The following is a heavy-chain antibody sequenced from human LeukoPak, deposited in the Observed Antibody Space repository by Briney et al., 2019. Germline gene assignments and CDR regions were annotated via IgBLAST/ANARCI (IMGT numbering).Heavy chain of an antibody. Sequence: GRSLRLSCAASGFTFDDYAMHWVRQAPGKGLEWVSGISWNSGSIGYADSVKGRFTISRDNAKNSLYLQMNNLRAEDTAVYYCARDRRYFDTGGLGGPDYWGQGTLITVSS. CDR1: GFTFDDYA. V-gene: IGHV3-9*01. J-gene: IGHJ4*02. D-gene: IGHD2-8*02. CDR3: ARDRRYFDTGGLGGPDY. CDR2: ISWNSGSI.